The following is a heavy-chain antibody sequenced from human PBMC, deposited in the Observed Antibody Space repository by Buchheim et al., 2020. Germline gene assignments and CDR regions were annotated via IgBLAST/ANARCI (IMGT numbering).Heavy chain of an antibody. J-gene: IGHJ4*02. Sequence: QVQLVQSGAEVKKPGASVKVSCKASGFTLTGYYMHWVRQAPGQRLEWMGWINPDSGGTNYAQKFQGRDTMTRDTSINTPYMELSSLTSDDSAVYYCARTSSFDYWGQGTL. CDR1: GFTLTGYY. CDR2: INPDSGGT. CDR3: ARTSSFDY. V-gene: IGHV1-2*02.